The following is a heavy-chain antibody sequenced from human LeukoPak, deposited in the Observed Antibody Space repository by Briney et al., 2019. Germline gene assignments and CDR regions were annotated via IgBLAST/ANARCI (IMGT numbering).Heavy chain of an antibody. J-gene: IGHJ4*02. CDR3: ANAGGYGQLDY. CDR1: GFTFSDFY. D-gene: IGHD5-18*01. V-gene: IGHV3-7*03. Sequence: PGGSLRLSCAASGFTFSDFYISWVRESPGKGLEWVASINQDGTGKYYVASVRGRFTIYRDNAKNSLYLQMNSLRAEDLALSYCANAGGYGQLDYWGQGTLVTVSS. CDR2: INQDGTGK.